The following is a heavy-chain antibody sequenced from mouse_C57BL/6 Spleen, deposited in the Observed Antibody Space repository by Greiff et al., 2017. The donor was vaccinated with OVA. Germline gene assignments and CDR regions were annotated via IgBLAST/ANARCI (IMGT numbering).Heavy chain of an antibody. V-gene: IGHV1-15*01. CDR2: IDPETGGT. J-gene: IGHJ2*01. CDR3: TRGPTVVATDFDY. CDR1: GYTFTDYE. D-gene: IGHD1-1*01. Sequence: VQLQQSGAELVRPGASVTLSCKASGYTFTDYEMHWVKQTPVHGLEWIGAIDPETGGTAYNQKFKGKAILTADKSSSTAYMELRSLTSEDSAVYYCTRGPTVVATDFDYWGQGTTLTVSS.